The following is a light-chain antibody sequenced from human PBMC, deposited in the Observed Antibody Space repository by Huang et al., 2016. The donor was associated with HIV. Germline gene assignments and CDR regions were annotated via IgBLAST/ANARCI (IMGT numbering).Light chain of an antibody. CDR2: KAS. J-gene: IGKJ2*01. CDR3: QQYTTYFPT. Sequence: DIQMTQSPSTLSASVGDRVTITCRASLSISSWLAWYQQKPGKAPKLLSYKASSLESGVPSRFSGSGSGTEFTLTISILQPDDFATYYCQQYTTYFPTFGQGTKLEIK. V-gene: IGKV1-5*03. CDR1: LSISSW.